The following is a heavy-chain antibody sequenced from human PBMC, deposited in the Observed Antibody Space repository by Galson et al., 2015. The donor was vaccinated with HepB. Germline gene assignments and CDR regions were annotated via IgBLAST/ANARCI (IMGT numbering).Heavy chain of an antibody. D-gene: IGHD2-2*01. Sequence: SLRLSCAASGFTFSSYAMSWVRQAPGKGLEWVSAISGSGGSTYYADSVKGRFTISRDNSKNTLYLQMNSLRAEDTAVYYCAKEGCSSTSCYYYYYGMDVWGQGTTVTVSS. CDR1: GFTFSSYA. CDR2: ISGSGGST. CDR3: AKEGCSSTSCYYYYYGMDV. V-gene: IGHV3-23*01. J-gene: IGHJ6*02.